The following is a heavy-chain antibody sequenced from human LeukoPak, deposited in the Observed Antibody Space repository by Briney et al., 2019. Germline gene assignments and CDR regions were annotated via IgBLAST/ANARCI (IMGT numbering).Heavy chain of an antibody. CDR2: TYYRSRWYN. Sequence: SQTLSLTCAISGDSVSSNSAAWNWIRQSPSRGLEWLGRTYYRSRWYNDYAVSVKGRITINPDTSKNQFSLQLNSVTPEDTAVYYCARVSTVVTPGGFDYWGQGTLVTVSS. D-gene: IGHD4-23*01. V-gene: IGHV6-1*01. J-gene: IGHJ4*02. CDR3: ARVSTVVTPGGFDY. CDR1: GDSVSSNSAA.